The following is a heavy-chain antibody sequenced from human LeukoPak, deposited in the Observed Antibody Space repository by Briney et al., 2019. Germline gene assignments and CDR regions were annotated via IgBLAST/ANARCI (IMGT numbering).Heavy chain of an antibody. J-gene: IGHJ5*02. V-gene: IGHV4-34*08. D-gene: IGHD2-2*01. CDR3: AIHIVVVPAAKKKNWFDP. Sequence: PGGSLRLSCAASGFTFSSYAMSWFRQAPGKGLEWIGEINHSGSTNYNPSLKSRVTISVDTSKNQFSLKLSSVTAADTAVYYCAIHIVVVPAAKKKNWFDPWGQGTLVTVSS. CDR2: INHSGST. CDR1: GFTFSSYA.